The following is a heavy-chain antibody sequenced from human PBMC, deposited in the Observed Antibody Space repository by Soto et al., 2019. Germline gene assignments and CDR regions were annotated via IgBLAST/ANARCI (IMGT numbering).Heavy chain of an antibody. CDR1: GYPVTAYY. V-gene: IGHV1-2*02. CDR2: INPATGAA. J-gene: IGHJ3*02. CDR3: SRGGGAGVAGSAAFDM. D-gene: IGHD6-19*01. Sequence: QLHLVQSGAVVKKPGASVTVSCSASGYPVTAYYMHWVRQAPGRGLEWMGGINPATGAAKYTQTFQGRVTMTRHTSTSTVFMELSGLTSEDTAVFYCSRGGGAGVAGSAAFDMWGQGTLVTVSS.